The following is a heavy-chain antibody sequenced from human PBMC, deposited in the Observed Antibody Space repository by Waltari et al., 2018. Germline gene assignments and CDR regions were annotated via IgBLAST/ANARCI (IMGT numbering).Heavy chain of an antibody. J-gene: IGHJ4*02. CDR1: GGTFSSYA. V-gene: IGHV1-69*05. CDR2: IIPIFGTA. D-gene: IGHD3-3*01. Sequence: QVQLVQSGAEVKKPGSSVKVSCKASGGTFSSYAISWVRQAPGQGLEWMGGIIPIFGTANYAQKVQGRVTITTDESTSTAYMELSSLRSEDTAVYYCARGNADFWSGYYPNYFDYWGQGTLVTVSS. CDR3: ARGNADFWSGYYPNYFDY.